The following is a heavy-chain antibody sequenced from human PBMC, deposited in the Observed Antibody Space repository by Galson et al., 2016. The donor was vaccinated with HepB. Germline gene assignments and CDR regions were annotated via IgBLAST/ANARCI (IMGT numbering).Heavy chain of an antibody. D-gene: IGHD3-3*01. CDR3: ASQPNPRITIFGGHLSYYFDD. CDR2: ISSSGSNT. CDR1: GFTFSDYY. Sequence: SLRLSCAASGFTFSDYYMSWIRQAPGKGLEWVSYISSSGSNTYYADSVKGRFTIPRDNAKNSLYLTMNSLGAKDTAVYYCASQPNPRITIFGGHLSYYFDDWGQGTLVTVSS. J-gene: IGHJ4*02. V-gene: IGHV3-11*01.